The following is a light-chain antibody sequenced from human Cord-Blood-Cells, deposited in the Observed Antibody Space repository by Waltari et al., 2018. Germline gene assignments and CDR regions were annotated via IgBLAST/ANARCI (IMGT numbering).Light chain of an antibody. CDR3: QQYNSWT. J-gene: IGKJ1*01. CDR2: KES. V-gene: IGKV1-5*03. CDR1: QRISSW. Sequence: DIQMTQSPSTLSASVGDRVTITCRASQRISSWLAWYQQKPGKAPKLLIYKESSLESGVPARCSGSGSGTEFTLTISSLQPDDFATYYCQQYNSWTFGQGTKVEIK.